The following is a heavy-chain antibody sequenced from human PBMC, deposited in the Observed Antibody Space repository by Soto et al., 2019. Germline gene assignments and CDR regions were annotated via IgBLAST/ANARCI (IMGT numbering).Heavy chain of an antibody. CDR1: GFTFSSYS. Sequence: GASLSLSCVASGFTFSSYSLNWVLQAPGKGLEWVSSISSSSSYIYYADSVKGRFTISRDNAKNSVYLQMKSLRAEDTAVYYCATPVPRHYYDISGNQWGQGTLVTVSS. J-gene: IGHJ4*02. CDR2: ISSSSSYI. V-gene: IGHV3-21*01. CDR3: ATPVPRHYYDISGNQ. D-gene: IGHD3-22*01.